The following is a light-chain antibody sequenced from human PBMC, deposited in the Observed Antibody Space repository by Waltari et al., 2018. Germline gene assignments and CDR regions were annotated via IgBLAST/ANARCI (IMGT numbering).Light chain of an antibody. J-gene: IGKJ1*01. CDR3: QMYVRLPAT. CDR2: DAS. V-gene: IGKV3-20*01. CDR1: QSVGRS. Sequence: ETVLTQSPGTLSLSPGERAILSCRASQSVGRSLDWYQQKNGQAPRLLSYDASTRATGIPDRFSGGGSGTDFSLTISRLEPEDFAVYYCQMYVRLPATFGQGTKVEI.